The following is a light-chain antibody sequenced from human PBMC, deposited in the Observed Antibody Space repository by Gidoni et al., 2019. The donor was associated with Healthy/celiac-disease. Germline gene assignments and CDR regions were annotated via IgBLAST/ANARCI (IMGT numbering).Light chain of an antibody. CDR2: DVS. J-gene: IGLJ2*01. CDR3: SSYTSSSTLVV. CDR1: SSDVGGYNY. Sequence: QAALTPPASASGSPGQSITISCTGTSSDVGGYNYVSWYQQHPGKAPKLMIYDVSNRPSGVSNRFSGSKSGNTASLTISGLQAEDEAAYYCSSYTSSSTLVVFGGGTKLTVL. V-gene: IGLV2-14*03.